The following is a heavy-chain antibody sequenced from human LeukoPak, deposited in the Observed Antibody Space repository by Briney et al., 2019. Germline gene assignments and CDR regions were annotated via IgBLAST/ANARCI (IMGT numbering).Heavy chain of an antibody. CDR2: ISSSGSTI. CDR1: GFTFSSYE. J-gene: IGHJ6*04. V-gene: IGHV3-48*03. CDR3: AELGITMIGGV. Sequence: GGSLRLSCAASGFTFSSYEMNWVRQAPGKGLEWVSYISSSGSTIYYADSVKGRFTISRDNAKNLLYLQMNSLRAADTAVYYCAELGITMIGGVWGKGTTVTISS. D-gene: IGHD3-10*02.